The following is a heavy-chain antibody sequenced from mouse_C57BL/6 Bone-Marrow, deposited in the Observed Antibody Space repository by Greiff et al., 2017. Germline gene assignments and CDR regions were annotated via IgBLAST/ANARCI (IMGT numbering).Heavy chain of an antibody. CDR2: IYPGSGNT. Sequence: VQLQQSGPELVKPGASVKISCKASGYSFTSYYIHWVKQRPGQGLEWIGWIYPGSGNTKYNEKFKGKATLTADTSSSTAYMQLSSLTSEDSAVYYCARERITSRYFDYWGQGTTLTVSS. CDR3: ARERITSRYFDY. D-gene: IGHD1-1*01. J-gene: IGHJ2*01. CDR1: GYSFTSYY. V-gene: IGHV1-66*01.